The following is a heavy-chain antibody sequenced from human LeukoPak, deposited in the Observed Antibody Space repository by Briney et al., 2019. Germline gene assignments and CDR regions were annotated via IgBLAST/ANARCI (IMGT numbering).Heavy chain of an antibody. CDR1: GFTFSSYS. CDR2: ISSSSSTI. Sequence: PGGSLRLSCAASGFTFSSYSMNWVRQAPGKGLEWVSYISSSSSTIYYADSVKGRFTISRDNAKNSLYLQMNSLRAEDTAVYYCARVSAVWFGELNDYWGQGTLVTVSS. J-gene: IGHJ4*02. CDR3: ARVSAVWFGELNDY. D-gene: IGHD3-10*01. V-gene: IGHV3-48*01.